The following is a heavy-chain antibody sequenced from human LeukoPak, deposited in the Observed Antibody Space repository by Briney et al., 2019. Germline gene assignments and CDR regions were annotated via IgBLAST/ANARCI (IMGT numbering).Heavy chain of an antibody. CDR2: IRYDGSNK. CDR3: AKRDCTNGVCLPGHTFDI. Sequence: GGSLRLSCAASGFTFSNYGMHWVRQAPGKGLEWVAFIRYDGSNKYYVESVKGRFTTTRDNSKNTLYLQMNSLSAEDTAVYYCAKRDCTNGVCLPGHTFDIWGQGTMVTVSS. V-gene: IGHV3-30*02. D-gene: IGHD2-8*01. J-gene: IGHJ3*02. CDR1: GFTFSNYG.